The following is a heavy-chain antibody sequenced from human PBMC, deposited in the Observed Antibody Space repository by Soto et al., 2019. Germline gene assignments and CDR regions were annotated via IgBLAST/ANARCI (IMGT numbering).Heavy chain of an antibody. CDR2: INAGNGNT. CDR1: GYTFTSYA. Sequence: QVQLVQSGAEVKKPGASVKVSCKASGYTFTSYAMHWVRQAPGQRLEWMGWINAGNGNTKYSQKFQGRVTITRDTSASTAYMELSRLRSEDTAVYYCARASTTVTTYYGMDVWGQAPTVTVSS. J-gene: IGHJ6*02. V-gene: IGHV1-3*01. CDR3: ARASTTVTTYYGMDV. D-gene: IGHD4-17*01.